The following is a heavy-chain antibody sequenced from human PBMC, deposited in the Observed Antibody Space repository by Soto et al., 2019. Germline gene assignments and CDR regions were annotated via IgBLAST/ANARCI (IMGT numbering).Heavy chain of an antibody. CDR3: AREMAGLGGEYDY. Sequence: QVQLVQSGAEVKNPGASVKVSCKTSGYTFTKYGVGWVRQAPGQGLEWMGWISGSSGNANYAEKVQGRITLTTDTCTSAAYIVLRSLRSDDTAVDYCAREMAGLGGEYDYWGQGTLVTVSA. V-gene: IGHV1-18*01. CDR2: ISGSSGNA. CDR1: GYTFTKYG. J-gene: IGHJ4*02. D-gene: IGHD3-16*01.